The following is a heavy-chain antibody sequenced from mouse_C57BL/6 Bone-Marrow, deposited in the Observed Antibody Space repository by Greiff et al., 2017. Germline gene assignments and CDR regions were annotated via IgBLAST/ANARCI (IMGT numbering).Heavy chain of an antibody. D-gene: IGHD1-1*01. CDR3: AKMYYYGTPYAMDY. Sequence: EVQLQQSGPGLVKPSQSLSLTCSVTGYSITSGYYWNWIRQFPGNKLEWMGYISYDGSNNYNPSLKNRISITRDTSKNQFFLKLNSVTTEDTATYYCAKMYYYGTPYAMDYWGQGTSVTVSS. CDR1: GYSITSGYY. V-gene: IGHV3-6*01. J-gene: IGHJ4*01. CDR2: ISYDGSN.